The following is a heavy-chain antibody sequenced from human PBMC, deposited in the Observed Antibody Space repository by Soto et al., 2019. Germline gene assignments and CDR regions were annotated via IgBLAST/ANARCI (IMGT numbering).Heavy chain of an antibody. CDR1: GYSFTSYW. CDR3: ARATSPLYSFDY. Sequence: GESLKISCKGSGYSFTSYWIGWVRQMPGQGLEWMGIIYLGDSDTRYSPSFQGQVNISVVKSISTAYLQGSSLKASDTAMYYCARATSPLYSFDYWGQGALVTVSS. V-gene: IGHV5-51*01. J-gene: IGHJ4*02. D-gene: IGHD2-2*01. CDR2: IYLGDSDT.